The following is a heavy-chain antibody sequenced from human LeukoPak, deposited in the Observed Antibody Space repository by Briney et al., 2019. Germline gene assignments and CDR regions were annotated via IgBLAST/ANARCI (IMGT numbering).Heavy chain of an antibody. CDR1: GGSISSDF. D-gene: IGHD1-1*01. V-gene: IGHV4-59*01. J-gene: IGHJ4*02. Sequence: SETLSLTCTVSGGSISSDFWIWVRQPPGKGLEWIGYIYGSGSTNYNPSLKSRVSISGDTSKNQFSLKVNSVTAADTAVYYCASGELETFVYDYWGQGTLVTVSS. CDR3: ASGELETFVYDY. CDR2: IYGSGST.